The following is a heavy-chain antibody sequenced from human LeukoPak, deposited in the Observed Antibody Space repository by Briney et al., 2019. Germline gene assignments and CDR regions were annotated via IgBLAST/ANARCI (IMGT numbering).Heavy chain of an antibody. D-gene: IGHD6-19*01. J-gene: IGHJ2*01. CDR2: IYTSEST. V-gene: IGHV4-4*09. Sequence: SETLSLTCTVSGGSISSYYWSWIRQPPGKGLEWIGYIYTSESTNYNPSLKSRVTISVDTSKNQFSLKLSSVTAADTAVYYCARFHSGPSGWYVLWYFDLWGRGTLVTVSS. CDR1: GGSISSYY. CDR3: ARFHSGPSGWYVLWYFDL.